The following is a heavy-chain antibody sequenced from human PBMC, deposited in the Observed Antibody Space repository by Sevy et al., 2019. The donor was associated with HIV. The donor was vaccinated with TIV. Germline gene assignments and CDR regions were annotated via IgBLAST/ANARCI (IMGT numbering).Heavy chain of an antibody. CDR3: ARDSIPMVQGVIITPYYYGMDV. CDR1: GYTFTNYG. J-gene: IGHJ6*02. D-gene: IGHD3-10*01. V-gene: IGHV1-18*01. Sequence: ASVKVSCESSGYTFTNYGISWVRQAPGQGLEWMGWVSAYNGNTNYAQKLQGRLTMTTDTSTSTAYMELRSLRSDDTAVYYCARDSIPMVQGVIITPYYYGMDVWGQGTTVTVSS. CDR2: VSAYNGNT.